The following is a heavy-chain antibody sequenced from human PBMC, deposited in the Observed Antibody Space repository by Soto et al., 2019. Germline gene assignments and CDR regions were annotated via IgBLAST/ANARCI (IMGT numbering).Heavy chain of an antibody. D-gene: IGHD2-2*01. V-gene: IGHV3-48*01. J-gene: IGHJ4*02. Sequence: PGGSLRLPCVASGCDFSNYSTNWVRQAPGKGLEWVSYIRSSGSPTYYAGSVKGRFTISRDNAKKSLYLQMNSLRAEDTAVYYCARMTSSISPGCWGQGTLVTVSS. CDR1: GCDFSNYS. CDR3: ARMTSSISPGC. CDR2: IRSSGSPT.